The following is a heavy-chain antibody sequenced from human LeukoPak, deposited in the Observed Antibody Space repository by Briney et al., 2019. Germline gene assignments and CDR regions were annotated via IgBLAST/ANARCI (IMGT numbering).Heavy chain of an antibody. CDR1: GGSISSYY. CDR3: ARVGSSSSFYYYYYMDV. D-gene: IGHD6-6*01. CDR2: IYTSGST. J-gene: IGHJ6*03. V-gene: IGHV4-4*07. Sequence: PSETLSLTCTVSGGSISSYYWSWIRQPAGKGLERIGRIYTSGSTNYNPSLKSRVTISVDKSKNQFSLKLSSVTAADAAVYYCARVGSSSSFYYYYYMDVWGKGTTVTVSS.